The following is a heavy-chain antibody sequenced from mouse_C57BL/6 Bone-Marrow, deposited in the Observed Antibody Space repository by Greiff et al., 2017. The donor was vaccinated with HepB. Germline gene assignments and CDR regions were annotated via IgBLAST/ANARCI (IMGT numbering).Heavy chain of an antibody. D-gene: IGHD2-5*01. CDR3: ARSTTIVTTDAY. CDR2: IYPRSGNT. J-gene: IGHJ3*01. Sequence: LQESGAELARPGASVKLSCKASGYTFTSYGISWVKQRTGQGLEWIGEIYPRSGNTYYNEKFKGKATLTADKSSSTAYMELRSLTSEDSAVYFCARSTTIVTTDAYWGQGTLVTVSA. V-gene: IGHV1-81*01. CDR1: GYTFTSYG.